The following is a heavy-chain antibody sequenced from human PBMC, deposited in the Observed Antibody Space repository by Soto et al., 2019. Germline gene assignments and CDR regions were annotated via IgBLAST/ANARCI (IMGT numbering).Heavy chain of an antibody. CDR1: GFTFSSYG. D-gene: IGHD4-17*01. CDR2: IWYDGSNK. CDR3: ARGSYYGDSPDAFDI. V-gene: IGHV3-33*01. Sequence: GGSLRLSCAASGFTFSSYGMHWVRQAPGKGLEWVAVIWYDGSNKYYADSVKGRFTISRDNSKNTLYLQMNSLRAEDTAVYYCARGSYYGDSPDAFDIWGQGTMVTVSS. J-gene: IGHJ3*02.